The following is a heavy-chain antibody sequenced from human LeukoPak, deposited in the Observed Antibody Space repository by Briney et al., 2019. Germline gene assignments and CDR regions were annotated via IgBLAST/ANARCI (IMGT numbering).Heavy chain of an antibody. CDR1: GFTFSRYG. J-gene: IGHJ4*02. D-gene: IGHD5-18*01. V-gene: IGHV3-30*18. CDR3: AKSHGYSYGFDY. Sequence: WGSLRLSCAASGFTFSRYGMHWVRQTPGKGLECVAVISYDASNKYYADSVKGRFTISRDNSMNTLYLQMNSLRAEDTAVYYCAKSHGYSYGFDYWGQGTLVTVSS. CDR2: ISYDASNK.